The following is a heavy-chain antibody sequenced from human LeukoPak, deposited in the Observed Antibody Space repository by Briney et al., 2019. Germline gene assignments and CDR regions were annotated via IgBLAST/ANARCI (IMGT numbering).Heavy chain of an antibody. V-gene: IGHV4-31*03. J-gene: IGHJ3*02. CDR3: ARDQGICSSTSCYPDAFDI. CDR1: GGSISSGGYY. CDR2: IYYSGST. D-gene: IGHD2-2*01. Sequence: ASETLSLTCTVSGGSISSGGYYWSWIRQHPGKGLEWIGYIYYSGSTYYNPSLKSRVTISVDTSKNQFSLKLSSVTAADTAVYYCARDQGICSSTSCYPDAFDIWGQGTMVTVSS.